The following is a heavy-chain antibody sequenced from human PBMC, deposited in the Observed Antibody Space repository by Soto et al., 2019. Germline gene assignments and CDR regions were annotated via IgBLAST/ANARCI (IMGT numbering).Heavy chain of an antibody. Sequence: LSLTCTVSGGSISSYYRSWIRQPPGKGLEWIGYIYYSGSTNYNPSLKSRVTISVDTSKNQFSLKLSSVTAADTAVYYCARECFDSGFDPWGQGTLVTVSS. J-gene: IGHJ5*02. CDR2: IYYSGST. CDR3: ARECFDSGFDP. V-gene: IGHV4-59*01. D-gene: IGHD2-21*01. CDR1: GGSISSYY.